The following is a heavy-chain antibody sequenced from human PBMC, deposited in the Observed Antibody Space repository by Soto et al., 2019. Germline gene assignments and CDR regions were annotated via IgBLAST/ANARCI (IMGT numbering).Heavy chain of an antibody. V-gene: IGHV3-30*18. CDR2: ISYDGSNK. CDR3: AKDRQLDVYGMDV. CDR1: GFTFSSYG. Sequence: QVQLVESGGGVVQPGRSLRLSCAASGFTFSSYGMHWVRLAPGKGLEWVAVISYDGSNKYYADSVKGRFTISRDNSKNTLYLQMNSLRAEDTAVYYCAKDRQLDVYGMDVWGQGTTVTVSS. J-gene: IGHJ6*02. D-gene: IGHD6-6*01.